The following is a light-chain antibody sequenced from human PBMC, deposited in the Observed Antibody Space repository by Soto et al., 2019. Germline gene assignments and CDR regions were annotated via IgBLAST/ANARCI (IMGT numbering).Light chain of an antibody. V-gene: IGKV1-33*01. J-gene: IGKJ3*01. CDR1: QDITNH. Sequence: DILVTQSPSSLSASVGDRVTITCQASQDITNHLNWYQHKPGKAPKLLICDSSDLETGVPSRFSGRGSGTYFTLTISSLQPEDIATYYCQKHDGVPQFGPGTRIDIK. CDR3: QKHDGVPQ. CDR2: DSS.